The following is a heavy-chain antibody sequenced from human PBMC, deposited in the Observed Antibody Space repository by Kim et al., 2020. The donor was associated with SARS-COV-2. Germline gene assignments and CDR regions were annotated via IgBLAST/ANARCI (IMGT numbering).Heavy chain of an antibody. CDR1: GFTFSSYW. CDR3: ARQPKTRMLGYFDL. D-gene: IGHD3-10*02. CDR2: IKQDGSEK. Sequence: GGSLRLSCAASGFTFSSYWMSWVRQAPGKGLEWVANIKQDGSEKYYVDSVKGRFTISRDNAKNSLYLQMNSLRAEDTAVYYCARQPKTRMLGYFDLWGRGTLVTVSS. J-gene: IGHJ2*01. V-gene: IGHV3-7*03.